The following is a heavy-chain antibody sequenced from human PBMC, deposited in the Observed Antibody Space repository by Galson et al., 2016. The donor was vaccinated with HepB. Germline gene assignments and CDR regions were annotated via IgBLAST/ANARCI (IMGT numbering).Heavy chain of an antibody. CDR2: ITDSGGST. CDR3: AKGRGGSSSYHFEY. CDR1: GFTFSSYA. Sequence: LRLSCAASGFTFSSYAMSWVRQAPGKGLEWVSTITDSGGSTYHADSVKGRFTISRDNSKNTLYLQMNSLRVEDTAVYYCAKGRGGSSSYHFEYWGQGTLVTVSS. V-gene: IGHV3-23*01. J-gene: IGHJ4*02. D-gene: IGHD6-6*01.